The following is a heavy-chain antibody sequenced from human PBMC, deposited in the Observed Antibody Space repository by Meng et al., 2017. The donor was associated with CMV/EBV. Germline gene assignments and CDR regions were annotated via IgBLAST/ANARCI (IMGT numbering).Heavy chain of an antibody. Sequence: GESLKIPCAASGFTFNDYAMHWVRQASGKGLEWVAVISYDGNNKYYADFVKGRFTISRDNSKNTLNLQMNSLRAEDTAVYYCARPKQEAPNWIVGAYYFDYWGRGTLVTVSS. CDR1: GFTFNDYA. J-gene: IGHJ4*02. V-gene: IGHV3-30-3*01. CDR3: ARPKQEAPNWIVGAYYFDY. CDR2: ISYDGNNK. D-gene: IGHD1-26*01.